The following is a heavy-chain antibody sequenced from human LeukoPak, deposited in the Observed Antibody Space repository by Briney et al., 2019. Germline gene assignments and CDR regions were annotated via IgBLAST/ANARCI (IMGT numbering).Heavy chain of an antibody. J-gene: IGHJ4*02. CDR2: MNPKSGGT. D-gene: IGHD3-10*01. CDR1: GYTFTGYY. CDR3: SLPYYYGSGSFDY. V-gene: IGHV1-2*02. Sequence: GSVKASCKASGYTFTGYYMHWVRQAPGQGREWMGGMNPKSGGTKYAEKFQGRDNMIREKANSRAYMEVRRLRSDDPAVYYCSLPYYYGSGSFDYWGQGTLVTVSS.